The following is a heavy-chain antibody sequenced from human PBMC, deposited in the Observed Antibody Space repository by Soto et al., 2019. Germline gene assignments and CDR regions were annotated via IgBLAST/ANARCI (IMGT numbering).Heavy chain of an antibody. J-gene: IGHJ6*02. CDR3: ARALQTYDYVWGSYGDYYYGMDV. CDR1: GFTFSSYD. D-gene: IGHD3-16*01. CDR2: IGTAGDT. V-gene: IGHV3-13*01. Sequence: GGSLRLSCAASGFTFSSYDMHWVRQATGKGLEWVSAIGTAGDTYYPGSVKGRFTISRENAKNSLYLQMNSLRAEDTAVYYCARALQTYDYVWGSYGDYYYGMDVWGQGTTVTVSS.